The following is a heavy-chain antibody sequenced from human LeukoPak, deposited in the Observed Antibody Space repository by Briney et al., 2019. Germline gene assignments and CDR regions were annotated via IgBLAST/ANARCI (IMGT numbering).Heavy chain of an antibody. J-gene: IGHJ4*02. CDR2: IYYSGST. V-gene: IGHV4-31*03. Sequence: SETLSLTCTVSGGSISSGGYYWSWIRQHPGKGLEWIGYIYYSGSTYYNPSLKSRVTISVDTSKNQFSLKLSSVTAADTAVYYCARTRTSSSDYFDYWGQGTPVTVSS. D-gene: IGHD2-2*01. CDR3: ARTRTSSSDYFDY. CDR1: GGSISSGGYY.